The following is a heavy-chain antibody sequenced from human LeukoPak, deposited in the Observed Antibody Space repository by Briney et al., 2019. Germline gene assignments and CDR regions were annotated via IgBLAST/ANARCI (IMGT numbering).Heavy chain of an antibody. CDR2: IYPGDSDT. Sequence: GGSLKIPFKGSGYSFTSYWRGGVPQMPGKGLGGMGIIYPGDSDTRYSPSFQGQVTCSADKSISTAYLQWSSLKASDTAMYYCARRVAVAGTREEAFDIWGQGTMVTVSS. D-gene: IGHD6-19*01. V-gene: IGHV5-51*01. CDR3: ARRVAVAGTREEAFDI. CDR1: GYSFTSYW. J-gene: IGHJ3*02.